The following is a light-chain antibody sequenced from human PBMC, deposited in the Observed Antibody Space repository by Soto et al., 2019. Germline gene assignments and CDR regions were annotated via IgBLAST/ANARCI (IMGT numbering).Light chain of an antibody. CDR2: LEGSGSY. Sequence: QPVLTQPSSASASLGSSVKLTCTLSSGHNSYIIAWHQQQPGKAPRYLMKLEGSGSYNKGSGVPDRFSGSSSGADRYLTISNLQSEDEADYYCETWDSNTRVFGGGTKLTVL. J-gene: IGLJ2*01. CDR1: SGHNSYI. CDR3: ETWDSNTRV. V-gene: IGLV4-60*03.